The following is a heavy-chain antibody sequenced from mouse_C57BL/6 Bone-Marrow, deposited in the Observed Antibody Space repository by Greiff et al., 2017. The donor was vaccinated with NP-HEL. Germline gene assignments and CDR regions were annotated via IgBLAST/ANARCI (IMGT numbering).Heavy chain of an antibody. CDR3: ARHWNWYFDV. V-gene: IGHV5-15*01. Sequence: EVQLVESGGGLVQPGGSLKLSCAASGFTFSDYGMAWVRQAPRKGPEWVAFISNLAYSIYYADTVTGRFTISRENAKNTLYLEMSSLRSEDTAMYYCARHWNWYFDVWGTGTTVTVSS. CDR1: GFTFSDYG. CDR2: ISNLAYSI. J-gene: IGHJ1*03.